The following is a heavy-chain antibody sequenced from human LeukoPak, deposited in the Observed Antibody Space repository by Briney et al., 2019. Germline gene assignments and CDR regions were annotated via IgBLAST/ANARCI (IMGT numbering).Heavy chain of an antibody. Sequence: GGSLRLSCAASGSTFSSYEMNWVRQAPGKGLEWVSYISSSGSTIYYADSVKGRFTISRDNAKNSLYLQMNSLRAEDTAVYYCARGSTVTTAGAFDIWGQGTMVTVSS. CDR3: ARGSTVTTAGAFDI. CDR2: ISSSGSTI. J-gene: IGHJ3*02. V-gene: IGHV3-48*03. D-gene: IGHD4-17*01. CDR1: GSTFSSYE.